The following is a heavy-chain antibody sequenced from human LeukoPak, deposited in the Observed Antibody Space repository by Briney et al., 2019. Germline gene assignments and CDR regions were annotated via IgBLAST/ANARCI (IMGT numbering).Heavy chain of an antibody. Sequence: ASVKVSCKASGYTFTSYYMHWVRQAPGQGLEWMGWINTNTGNPTYAQGFTGRFVFSLDTSVSTAYLQISSLKAEDTAVYYCARRLTKFGELSDYWGQGTLVTVSS. D-gene: IGHD3-10*02. J-gene: IGHJ4*02. V-gene: IGHV7-4-1*02. CDR2: INTNTGNP. CDR1: GYTFTSYY. CDR3: ARRLTKFGELSDY.